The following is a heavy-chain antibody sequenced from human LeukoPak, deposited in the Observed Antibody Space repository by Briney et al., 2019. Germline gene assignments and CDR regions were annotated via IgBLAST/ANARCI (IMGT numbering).Heavy chain of an antibody. CDR1: GYTFTSYY. Sequence: ASVKVSCKASGYTFTSYYMHWVRQAPGQGREWMGIINPSGGSTSYAQKFQGRVTMTRDTSTSTVYMELSSLRSEDTAVYYCARDVAYYGGNSGTGFDYWGQGTLVTVSS. V-gene: IGHV1-46*01. J-gene: IGHJ4*02. CDR2: INPSGGST. D-gene: IGHD4-23*01. CDR3: ARDVAYYGGNSGTGFDY.